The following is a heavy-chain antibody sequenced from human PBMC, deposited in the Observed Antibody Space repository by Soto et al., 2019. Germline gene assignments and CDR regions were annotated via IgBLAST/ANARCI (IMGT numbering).Heavy chain of an antibody. CDR2: ISSTGGTT. CDR1: GFTFSSYS. D-gene: IGHD6-13*01. V-gene: IGHV3-48*01. J-gene: IGHJ5*02. CDR3: ARNVGGSTSNWFDP. Sequence: GGSLRLSCAASGFTFSSYSMNWVRQAPGKGLERVSGISSTGGTTYYAESVKGRFSISRDNSKNTLYLQMSNLRADDTAVYYCARNVGGSTSNWFDPWGQGALVTVSS.